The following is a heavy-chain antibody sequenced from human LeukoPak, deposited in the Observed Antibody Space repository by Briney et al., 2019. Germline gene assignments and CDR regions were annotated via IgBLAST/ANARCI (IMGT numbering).Heavy chain of an antibody. CDR2: IFYSGST. Sequence: SETLSLTCTVSGGSMSSYYWSWIRQPTGKGLEWIGYIFYSGSTNYNPSLKSRVTLSVDTSKNQFSLKLGSVTAADTAVYYCARQPYMLGAYYFDYWGRGTLVTVSS. CDR1: GGSMSSYY. D-gene: IGHD1-26*01. J-gene: IGHJ4*02. CDR3: ARQPYMLGAYYFDY. V-gene: IGHV4-59*08.